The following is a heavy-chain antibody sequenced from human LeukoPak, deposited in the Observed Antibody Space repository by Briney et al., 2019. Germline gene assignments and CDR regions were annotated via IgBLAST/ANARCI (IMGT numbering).Heavy chain of an antibody. V-gene: IGHV4-59*01. Sequence: AETLSLTCTVSGGSFSSSYWSWVRQPPGKGLEWMGYIYYSGNTNYNAALKSGGTISVETSKKKISLMLTSMTTADTAVYYCAAASRGPDYWGQGTLVTVSP. CDR3: AAASRGPDY. CDR1: GGSFSSSY. D-gene: IGHD6-25*01. CDR2: IYYSGNT. J-gene: IGHJ4*02.